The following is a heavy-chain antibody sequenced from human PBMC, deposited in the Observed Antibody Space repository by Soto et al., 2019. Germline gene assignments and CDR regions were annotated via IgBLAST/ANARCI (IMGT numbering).Heavy chain of an antibody. V-gene: IGHV4-39*01. CDR3: ARHGASEGSMDV. J-gene: IGHJ6*02. D-gene: IGHD3-16*01. CDR1: GGSISSSSYY. CDR2: IYYSGST. Sequence: SETLSLTCTVSGGSISSSSYYWGWIRQPPGKGLEWIGSIYYSGSTYYNPSLKSRVTISVDTSKNQFSLKLSSVTAADTAVYYCARHGASEGSMDVWGLGTTVTVSS.